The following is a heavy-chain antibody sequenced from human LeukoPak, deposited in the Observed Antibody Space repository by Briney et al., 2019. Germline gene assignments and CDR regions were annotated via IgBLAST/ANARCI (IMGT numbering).Heavy chain of an antibody. J-gene: IGHJ4*02. Sequence: GGSLRLSCTASEFALSSYWMHWVRQAPGKGLVWVSLINTDGTNTNYADSVKGRFTISRDDAKNTLYLQMTNLRAEDTAVYSVLVRGGGGQGTLVTVSS. CDR3: LVRGG. D-gene: IGHD2-8*02. CDR2: INTDGTNT. V-gene: IGHV3-74*01. CDR1: EFALSSYW.